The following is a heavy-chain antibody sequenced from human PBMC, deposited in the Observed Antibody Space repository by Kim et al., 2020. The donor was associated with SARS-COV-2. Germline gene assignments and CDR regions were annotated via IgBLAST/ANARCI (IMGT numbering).Heavy chain of an antibody. Sequence: SETLSLTCNVSGGSITNYYWSWIRQPPGKGLEWIGYIFYSGSTNYNPSLKSRVTMSADTSKNQFSLRLTSVTAADTAVYYCARHRETDYGDYGFDYWGRGTLVTVSS. CDR1: GGSITNYY. CDR2: IFYSGST. V-gene: IGHV4-59*08. CDR3: ARHRETDYGDYGFDY. J-gene: IGHJ4*02. D-gene: IGHD4-17*01.